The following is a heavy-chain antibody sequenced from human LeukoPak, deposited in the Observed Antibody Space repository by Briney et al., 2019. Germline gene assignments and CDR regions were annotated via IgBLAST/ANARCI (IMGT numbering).Heavy chain of an antibody. J-gene: IGHJ5*02. Sequence: SETLSLTCTVSGGSISSYYWSWIRQPAGKGLEWIGRIYTSGSTNYNPSLKSRVTMSVDTSKNQFSLKLSSVTAADTAVYYCARDYYGSGSPDWFDPWGQGILVTVSS. CDR2: IYTSGST. CDR1: GGSISSYY. D-gene: IGHD3-10*01. V-gene: IGHV4-4*07. CDR3: ARDYYGSGSPDWFDP.